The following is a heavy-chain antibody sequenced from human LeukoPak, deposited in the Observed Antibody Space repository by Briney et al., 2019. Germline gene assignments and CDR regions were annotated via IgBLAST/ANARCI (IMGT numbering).Heavy chain of an antibody. Sequence: SETLSLICIVSGGSITSYYWSWIRQPPGKGLEWIGCIYTSGTTKYNPSLKSRVTISVDTSKNQFSLRLSSVTAADTAVYYCARGRGPDYDYYYMDVWGKGTTVTVSS. V-gene: IGHV4-4*09. CDR3: ARGRGPDYDYYYMDV. CDR2: IYTSGTT. D-gene: IGHD2-15*01. J-gene: IGHJ6*03. CDR1: GGSITSYY.